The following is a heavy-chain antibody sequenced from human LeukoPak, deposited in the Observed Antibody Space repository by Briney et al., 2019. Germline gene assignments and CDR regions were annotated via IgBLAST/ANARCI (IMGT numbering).Heavy chain of an antibody. CDR3: AKSVESAVTTNPYFDY. Sequence: GSLRLSCAASGFTFSSYSMNWVRPAPGKGLEWVSSISSSSSYIYYADSVKGRFTISRDNSKNTLYLQMNSLRAEDTAVYYCAKSVESAVTTNPYFDYWGQGILVTVSS. D-gene: IGHD4-17*01. CDR1: GFTFSSYS. V-gene: IGHV3-21*04. J-gene: IGHJ4*02. CDR2: ISSSSSYI.